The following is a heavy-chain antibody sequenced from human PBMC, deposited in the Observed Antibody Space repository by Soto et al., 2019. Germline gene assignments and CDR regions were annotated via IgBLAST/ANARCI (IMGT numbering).Heavy chain of an antibody. CDR2: ISTYNGNT. J-gene: IGHJ6*02. CDR1: GYTFSSYG. V-gene: IGHV1-18*01. D-gene: IGHD6-13*01. CDR3: ARGVQREQHLASYYYGMDV. Sequence: QVKLVQSGAEVKKPGASVKVSCKSSGYTFSSYGISWIRQAPGQGLEWMGWISTYNGNTNYAQKFQARVTMTTDTSTSTAYMELRSLRSDDTAVYYCARGVQREQHLASYYYGMDVWGQGTTVTVSS.